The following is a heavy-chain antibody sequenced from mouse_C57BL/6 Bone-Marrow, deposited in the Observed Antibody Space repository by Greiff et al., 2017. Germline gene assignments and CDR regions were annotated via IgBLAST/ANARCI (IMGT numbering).Heavy chain of an antibody. CDR2: IHPNSGST. CDR1: GYTFTSYW. CDR3: AKEQLRLLYYFDY. V-gene: IGHV1-64*01. Sequence: VKLQQPGAELVKPGASVKLSCKASGYTFTSYWMHWVKQRPGQGLEWIGMIHPNSGSTNYNEKFKSKATLTVDKSSSTAYMQLSSLTSEDSAVXYCAKEQLRLLYYFDYWGQGTTLTVSS. J-gene: IGHJ2*01. D-gene: IGHD3-2*02.